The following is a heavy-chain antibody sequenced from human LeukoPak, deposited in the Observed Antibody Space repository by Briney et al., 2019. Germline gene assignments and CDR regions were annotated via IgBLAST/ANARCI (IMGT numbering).Heavy chain of an antibody. CDR3: ARRIAVAYDAFDI. CDR2: IYYSGST. Sequence: SETLSLTCTVSGGSISSSSYYWGWIRQPPGKGLEWIGSIYYSGSTYYNPSLKSRVTISVDTSKNQFSPKLSSVTAADTAVYYCARRIAVAYDAFDIWGQGTMVTVSS. J-gene: IGHJ3*02. D-gene: IGHD6-19*01. CDR1: GGSISSSSYY. V-gene: IGHV4-39*01.